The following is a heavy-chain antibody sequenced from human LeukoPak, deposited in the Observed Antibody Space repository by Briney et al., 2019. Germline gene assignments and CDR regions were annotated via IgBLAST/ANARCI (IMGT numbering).Heavy chain of an antibody. V-gene: IGHV4-61*01. CDR2: IYYSGGST. CDR1: GGSVSSGSYY. D-gene: IGHD6-13*01. CDR3: TRDRSTWLFDY. Sequence: PSETLSLTCTVSGGSVSSGSYYWSWIRQPPGKGLEWIGYIYYSGGSTNHNPSLKSRVSMSVDTSKNQFSLKLSSVTAADTAVYYCTRDRSTWLFDYWGQGTVVTVAS. J-gene: IGHJ4*02.